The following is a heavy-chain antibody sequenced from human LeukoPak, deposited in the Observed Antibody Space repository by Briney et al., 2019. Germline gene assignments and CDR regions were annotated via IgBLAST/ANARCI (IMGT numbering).Heavy chain of an antibody. D-gene: IGHD3-22*01. CDR2: IYYRGST. Sequence: PSETLSLTCNVSGGSIRSGDHYWGWIRQPPGKGLEWIGRIYYRGSTYYNPSLKSRVTISVDTSKNQFSLRLSSVTAADTAVYYCARQNFDSSGHEYWGQGTLVTVSS. J-gene: IGHJ4*02. V-gene: IGHV4-39*01. CDR3: ARQNFDSSGHEY. CDR1: GGSIRSGDHY.